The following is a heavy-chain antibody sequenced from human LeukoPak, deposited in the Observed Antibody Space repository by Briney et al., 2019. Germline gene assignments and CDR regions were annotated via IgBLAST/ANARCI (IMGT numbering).Heavy chain of an antibody. CDR3: AKHYDFWSGYYTHNYYYMDV. V-gene: IGHV1-8*01. J-gene: IGHJ6*03. CDR2: MNPNSGNT. CDR1: GYTFTSYD. D-gene: IGHD3-3*01. Sequence: ASVKVSCKASGYTFTSYDINWVRQATGQGLEWMGWMNPNSGNTGYAQKFQGRVTMTRNTSISTAYMELSSLRSEDTAVYYCAKHYDFWSGYYTHNYYYMDVWGKGTTVTVSS.